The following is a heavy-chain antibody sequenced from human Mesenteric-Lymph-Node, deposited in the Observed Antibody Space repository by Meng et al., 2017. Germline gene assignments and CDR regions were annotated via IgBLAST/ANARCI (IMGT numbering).Heavy chain of an antibody. CDR1: GFTFSSYA. J-gene: IGHJ4*02. Sequence: QVQLVESGGGVVQPGRSLRLSCAASGFTFSSYAMHWVRQAPGKGLEWVAVISYDGSNKYYADSVKGRFTISRDNSKNTLYLQMNSLRAEDTAVYYCARDQWDSGSYYLDHWGQGTLVTVSS. CDR3: ARDQWDSGSYYLDH. V-gene: IGHV3-30-3*01. CDR2: ISYDGSNK. D-gene: IGHD1-26*01.